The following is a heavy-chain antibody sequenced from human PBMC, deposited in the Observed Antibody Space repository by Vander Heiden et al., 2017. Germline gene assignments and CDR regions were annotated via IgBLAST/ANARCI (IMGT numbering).Heavy chain of an antibody. Sequence: EVQLVQSGAEVQKPGESLKISCKGSGYSFTTYWIGWVRQMPGKGLEWMGKMYPGDSDTRYSPSFEGQVTMSADKSSSTAYLQWSSLKASDTAIYYCVRRTGYCNNGVCYFDYWGQGTLVTVSS. CDR3: VRRTGYCNNGVCYFDY. CDR2: MYPGDSDT. V-gene: IGHV5-51*01. J-gene: IGHJ4*02. CDR1: GYSFTTYW. D-gene: IGHD2-8*01.